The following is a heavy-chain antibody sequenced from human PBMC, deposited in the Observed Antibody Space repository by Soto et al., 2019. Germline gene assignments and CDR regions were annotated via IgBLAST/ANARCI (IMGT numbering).Heavy chain of an antibody. J-gene: IGHJ6*01. CDR2: ISRSSTGI. Sequence: EVQLVESGGGLVQPGGSLRLSCAASGFTFSLYSMSWVRQAPGKGLERVSYISRSSTGIHYADSVKGRFNISRDDVTNSMHLQMNSLRDGDTAVYYCARAVTWGLDVWGQGTTVSISS. CDR3: ARAVTWGLDV. V-gene: IGHV3-48*02. CDR1: GFTFSLYS. D-gene: IGHD5-18*01.